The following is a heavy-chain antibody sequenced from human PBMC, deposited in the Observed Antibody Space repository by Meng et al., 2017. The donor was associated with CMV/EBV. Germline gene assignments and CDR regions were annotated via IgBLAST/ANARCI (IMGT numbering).Heavy chain of an antibody. CDR2: MNPNSGNT. V-gene: IGHV1-8*03. CDR3: AREGGWTAIHYGMDV. D-gene: IGHD5-18*01. CDR1: GYTFTSYD. J-gene: IGHJ6*02. Sequence: ASVKVSCKASGYTFTSYDINWVRQATGQGLEWMGWMNPNSGNTGYAQKFQGRVTITRNTSISTAYMELSSLRSEDTAVYYCAREGGWTAIHYGMDVWGQGTTVTVSS.